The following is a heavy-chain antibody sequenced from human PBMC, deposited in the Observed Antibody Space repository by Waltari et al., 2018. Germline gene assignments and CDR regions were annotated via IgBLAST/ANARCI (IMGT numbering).Heavy chain of an antibody. V-gene: IGHV3-23*01. J-gene: IGHJ4*02. CDR3: AREEKDNSGYRTTRFGY. CDR1: GFTFSHYA. D-gene: IGHD5-12*01. Sequence: EVQLLESGGGLVQPGGSLRLSCDTSGFTFSHYAMSWVRQAPGKGLEWVSAISNSGGSTWYAVSVKGRLTISRDNYKNKVFLQMDSLRAEDTAVYYCAREEKDNSGYRTTRFGYWGQGTLVTVSS. CDR2: ISNSGGST.